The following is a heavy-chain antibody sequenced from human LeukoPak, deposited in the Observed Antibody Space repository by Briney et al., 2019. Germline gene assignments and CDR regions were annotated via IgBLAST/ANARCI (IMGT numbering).Heavy chain of an antibody. CDR2: ISGSGGST. V-gene: IGHV3-23*01. CDR1: GFTFSSYA. Sequence: GGSLRLSCAASGFTFSSYAMSWVRQAPGKGLEWVSSISGSGGSTYYADSVKGRFTISRDNSKSTLYLQMNSLRAEDTAVYYCARVRGAFDIWGQGTMVTVSS. D-gene: IGHD5-24*01. CDR3: ARVRGAFDI. J-gene: IGHJ3*02.